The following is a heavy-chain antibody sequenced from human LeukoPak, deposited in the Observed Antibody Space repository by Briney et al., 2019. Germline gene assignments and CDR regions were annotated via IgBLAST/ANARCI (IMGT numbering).Heavy chain of an antibody. CDR3: ARDYGCSSTSCYTVVYGMDV. D-gene: IGHD2-2*02. CDR1: GFTFSSYA. Sequence: GGSLRLSCAASGFTFSSYAMHWVRQAPGKGLEWVAVISHDGSNKYYADSVKGRFTISRDNSKNTLYLQMNSLRAEDTAVYYCARDYGCSSTSCYTVVYGMDVWGQGTTVTVSS. CDR2: ISHDGSNK. V-gene: IGHV3-30*04. J-gene: IGHJ6*02.